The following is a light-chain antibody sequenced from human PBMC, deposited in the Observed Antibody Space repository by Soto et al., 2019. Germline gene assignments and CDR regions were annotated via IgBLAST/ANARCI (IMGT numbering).Light chain of an antibody. V-gene: IGLV1-40*01. CDR2: GNS. J-gene: IGLJ2*01. Sequence: QSVLTQPPSVSGAPGQRVTISCTGSSSNIGAGYDVHWYQQLPGTAPKLLIYGNSNRPSGVPDRVSGSKSGTAASLAITGLQAEDEADYCCQSYDSRLSGVVFGGGTKLTVL. CDR1: SSNIGAGYD. CDR3: QSYDSRLSGVV.